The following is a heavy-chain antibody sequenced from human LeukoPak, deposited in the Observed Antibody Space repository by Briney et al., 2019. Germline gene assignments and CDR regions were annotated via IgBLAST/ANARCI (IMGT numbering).Heavy chain of an antibody. D-gene: IGHD2-15*01. CDR2: INPDSGGT. V-gene: IGHV1-2*02. J-gene: IGHJ5*02. Sequence: ASVKVSCKASGYTFTDYYIHWMRQAPGQGHEWMGWINPDSGGTSYAQKFQGRVTMTRDTSISTVYVELSRLRSDDTAVYYCARSDSYTWFDPWGQGTLVTVSS. CDR1: GYTFTDYY. CDR3: ARSDSYTWFDP.